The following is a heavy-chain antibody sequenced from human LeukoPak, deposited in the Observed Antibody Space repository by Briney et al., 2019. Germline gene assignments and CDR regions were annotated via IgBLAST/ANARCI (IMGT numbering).Heavy chain of an antibody. CDR1: GYSFTSYW. D-gene: IGHD5-18*01. CDR3: ARKGYSYGYDYDY. Sequence: PGESLKISCKGSGYSFTSYWIGWVRQMPGKGLEWMGIIYPGDSDTRYSPSFLGQVTISADKSISTAYLQWSSLKASDTAMYYCARKGYSYGYDYDYWGQGTLVTVSS. V-gene: IGHV5-51*01. J-gene: IGHJ4*02. CDR2: IYPGDSDT.